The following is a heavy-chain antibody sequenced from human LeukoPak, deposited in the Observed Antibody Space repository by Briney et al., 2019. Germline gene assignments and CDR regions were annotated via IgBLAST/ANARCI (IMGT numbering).Heavy chain of an antibody. CDR3: AKGSYYDSSGSFYFDY. Sequence: GGSLRLSCAASGFTFSSYAMSWVRQAPGKGLEWVSGISGSGDNTYYADSVKGRFTISRDNSKNTLYVQVNSLGTEDTAEYYCAKGSYYDSSGSFYFDYWGQGTLVTVSS. CDR1: GFTFSSYA. D-gene: IGHD3-22*01. V-gene: IGHV3-23*01. CDR2: ISGSGDNT. J-gene: IGHJ4*02.